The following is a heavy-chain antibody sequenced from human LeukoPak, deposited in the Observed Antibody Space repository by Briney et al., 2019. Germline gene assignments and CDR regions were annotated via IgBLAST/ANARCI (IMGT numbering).Heavy chain of an antibody. D-gene: IGHD3-22*01. Sequence: PGGSLRLSCVGSGFTFSRYWLNWVRQAPGKGLEWVANMNQDGSEIYYLDSVKGRFTISRDNAKNSLYLQMNSLRAEDTAVYYCARDRDGTAYYPLDFRGQGTLVTVS. CDR3: ARDRDGTAYYPLDF. V-gene: IGHV3-7*01. J-gene: IGHJ4*02. CDR1: GFTFSRYW. CDR2: MNQDGSEI.